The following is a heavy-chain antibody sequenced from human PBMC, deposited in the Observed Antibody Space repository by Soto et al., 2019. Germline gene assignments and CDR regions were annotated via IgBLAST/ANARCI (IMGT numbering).Heavy chain of an antibody. D-gene: IGHD6-19*01. CDR3: AKGGRQWLVTSAFNY. J-gene: IGHJ4*02. CDR2: VSHDGRNT. V-gene: IGHV3-30*18. CDR1: GFTFSDYA. Sequence: VQLVESGGGVVQPGRSLRLSCAASGFTFSDYAMHWVRQAPGKGLEWVAVVSHDGRNTHYADSVKGRFTISRDSSKNTVSLEMPSLRAEETAVYYCAKGGRQWLVTSAFNYWGQGALVTVSS.